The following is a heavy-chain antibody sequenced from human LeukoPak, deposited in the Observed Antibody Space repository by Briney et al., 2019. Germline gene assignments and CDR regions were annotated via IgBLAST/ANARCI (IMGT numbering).Heavy chain of an antibody. J-gene: IGHJ4*02. CDR1: GFTFSNYG. CDR3: AKDLPAAYFDY. V-gene: IGHV3-30*02. Sequence: PGGSLRLSCAAPGFTFSNYGMHWVRQAPGKGLEWVAFVRSDGGIKYYADSVKGRFTISRDNSRNTLHLQMNSLRAEDTAVYHCAKDLPAAYFDYWGQGTLVTVSS. D-gene: IGHD2-2*01. CDR2: VRSDGGIK.